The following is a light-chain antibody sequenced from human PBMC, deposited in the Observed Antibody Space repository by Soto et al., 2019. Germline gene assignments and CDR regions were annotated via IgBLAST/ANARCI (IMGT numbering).Light chain of an antibody. CDR2: EVN. V-gene: IGLV2-23*02. CDR1: RSDVGSYHL. CDR3: CSYAGSDTLV. Sequence: QPVLTQPASVSGSPGQSITISCTGTRSDVGSYHLVSWYQQHPGKAPKLMIYEVNKRPSGVSDRFSGSKSGNTASLTISGLQAEDEADYHCCSYAGSDTLVFGGGTKLTVL. J-gene: IGLJ2*01.